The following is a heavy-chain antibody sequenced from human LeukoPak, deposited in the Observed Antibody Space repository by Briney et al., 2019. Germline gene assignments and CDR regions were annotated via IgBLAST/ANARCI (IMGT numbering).Heavy chain of an antibody. V-gene: IGHV4-59*11. D-gene: IGHD3-9*01. Sequence: PSETLSLTCTVSGGSISSHYWSWIRQPPGKGLEWIGYIYYSGSTNYNPSLKSQVTLSVDTSKNQFSLKLSSVTAADTAVYYCARHYDILTGYYLWGQGTPVTVSS. CDR1: GGSISSHY. CDR2: IYYSGST. CDR3: ARHYDILTGYYL. J-gene: IGHJ4*02.